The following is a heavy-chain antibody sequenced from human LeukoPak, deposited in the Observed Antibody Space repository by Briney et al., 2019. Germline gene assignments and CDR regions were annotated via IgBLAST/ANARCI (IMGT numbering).Heavy chain of an antibody. CDR3: ARYDSSGYSLFDY. V-gene: IGHV1-46*01. J-gene: IGHJ4*02. D-gene: IGHD3-22*01. CDR1: GDTFTSYF. Sequence: ASVKVSCKASGDTFTSYFMHWVRQAPGQGLEWMGIINLSSGTATYTQKFQGRVTMTRDTSTGTVYMELSSLSSEDTAMYYCARYDSSGYSLFDYWGQGTLVTVSS. CDR2: INLSSGTA.